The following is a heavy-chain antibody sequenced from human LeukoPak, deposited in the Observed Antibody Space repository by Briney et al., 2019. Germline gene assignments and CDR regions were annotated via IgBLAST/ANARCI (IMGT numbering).Heavy chain of an antibody. J-gene: IGHJ4*02. V-gene: IGHV1-69*05. D-gene: IGHD1-26*01. Sequence: ASVKVSCKSSGGTFSSYGVNWVRQAPGQGLEWMGGIIPVFATPNSAQKFQGRVTISTDESASTAYMELHSLRSEDTAVYFCARATGIVAATLDYWGQGTLVTVSS. CDR3: ARATGIVAATLDY. CDR1: GGTFSSYG. CDR2: IIPVFATP.